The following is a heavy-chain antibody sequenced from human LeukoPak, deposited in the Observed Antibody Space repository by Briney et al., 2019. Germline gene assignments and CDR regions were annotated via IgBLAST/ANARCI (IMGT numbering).Heavy chain of an antibody. CDR2: ISYDGSNK. V-gene: IGHV3-30*04. D-gene: IGHD6-13*01. CDR1: GFTFSSYA. CDR3: ARDLDHPQSIAAADCYYYGMDV. J-gene: IGHJ6*02. Sequence: GGSLRLSCAASGFTFSSYAMHWVRQAPGKGLEWVAVISYDGSNKYYADSVKGRFTISRDNSKNTLYLQMNSLRAEDTAVYYCARDLDHPQSIAAADCYYYGMDVWGQGTTVTVSS.